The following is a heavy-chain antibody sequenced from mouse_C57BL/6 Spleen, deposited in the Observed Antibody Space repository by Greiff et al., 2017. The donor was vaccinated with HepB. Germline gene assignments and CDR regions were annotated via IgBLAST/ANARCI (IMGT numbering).Heavy chain of an antibody. J-gene: IGHJ2*01. V-gene: IGHV1-82*01. D-gene: IGHD1-1*01. CDR2: IYPGDGDT. CDR1: GYAFSSSW. Sequence: VQLQQSGPELVKPGASVKISCKASGYAFSSSWMNWVKQRPEKGLEWIGRIYPGDGDTNYNGKFKGKATLTADKSSSTAYMQLSSLTSEDSAVYFCARGVTTVDYWGQGTTLTVSS. CDR3: ARGVTTVDY.